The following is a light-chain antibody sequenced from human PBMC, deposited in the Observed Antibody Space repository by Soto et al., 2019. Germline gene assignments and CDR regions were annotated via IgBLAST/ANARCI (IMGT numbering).Light chain of an antibody. CDR2: DVS. Sequence: QSALAQPASVSGSPGQSITISCTGTSSDVGTYDYVSWYQHHPGKAPKLMISDVSNRPSGVSNRFSGAKSGNTASLTISGLQAEEEADYYCNSYTTSNSYVFGSGTKLTVL. V-gene: IGLV2-14*01. CDR3: NSYTTSNSYV. CDR1: SSDVGTYDY. J-gene: IGLJ1*01.